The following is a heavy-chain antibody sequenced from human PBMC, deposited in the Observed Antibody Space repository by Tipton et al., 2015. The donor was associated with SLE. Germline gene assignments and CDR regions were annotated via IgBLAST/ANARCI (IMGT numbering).Heavy chain of an antibody. CDR1: GYSFSNFW. D-gene: IGHD1-26*01. J-gene: IGHJ6*03. CDR3: ARRRVVPPIVGRGGAISYMDV. V-gene: IGHV5-51*03. CDR2: IYPHDSDT. Sequence: QLVQSGAQVKKPGESLTISCKASGYSFSNFWIGWVRHMPGKGLEWIGFIYPHDSDTIYSPSFQGHLTISADKSISTAYVRWSGLKASDTATYFCARRRVVPPIVGRGGAISYMDVWGKGTPVTVS.